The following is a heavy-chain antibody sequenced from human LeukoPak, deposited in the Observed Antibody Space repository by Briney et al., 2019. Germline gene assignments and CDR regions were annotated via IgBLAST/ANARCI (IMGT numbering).Heavy chain of an antibody. V-gene: IGHV5-51*01. CDR3: GRSGYSGYGIDY. Sequence: GESLKISCQGSRYSFTSYWVGWVRQMPGKGLEWMGVVYPGDSETRYSPSFQGQVTISADKSTSTAYLQWSSLKASDTAMYYCGRSGYSGYGIDYWGQGTLVTVSS. D-gene: IGHD5-12*01. J-gene: IGHJ4*02. CDR2: VYPGDSET. CDR1: RYSFTSYW.